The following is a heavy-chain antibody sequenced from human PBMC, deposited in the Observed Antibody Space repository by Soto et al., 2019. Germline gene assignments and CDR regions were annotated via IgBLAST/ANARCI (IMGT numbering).Heavy chain of an antibody. CDR1: GFTFSSYG. CDR2: TSYDGSNE. D-gene: IGHD2-15*01. Sequence: GGSLRLSCAASGFTFSSYGMHWVRQTPGKGLEWVAVTSYDGSNEYYADSVKGRFTISRDNSKNTLYLQMNSLRAEDTAVYYCGKDLTRKDIVVVVAAVSGYYYYGMDVWGQGTTVTVSS. J-gene: IGHJ6*02. V-gene: IGHV3-30*18. CDR3: GKDLTRKDIVVVVAAVSGYYYYGMDV.